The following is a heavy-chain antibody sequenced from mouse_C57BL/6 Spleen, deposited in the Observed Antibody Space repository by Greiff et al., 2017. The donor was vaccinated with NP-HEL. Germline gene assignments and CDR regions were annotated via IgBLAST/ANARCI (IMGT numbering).Heavy chain of an antibody. CDR3: ARSARYFDV. Sequence: QVQLQQSGAELVRPGSSVKLSCKASGYTFTSYWMHWVKQRPIQGLEWIVNIDPSDSETHYNQKFKDKATLTVDKSSSTAYMQLSSLTSEDSAVYYCARSARYFDVWGTGTTVTVSS. J-gene: IGHJ1*03. CDR2: IDPSDSET. V-gene: IGHV1-52*01. CDR1: GYTFTSYW.